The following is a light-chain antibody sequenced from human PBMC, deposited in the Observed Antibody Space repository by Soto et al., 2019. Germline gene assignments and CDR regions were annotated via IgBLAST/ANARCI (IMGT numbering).Light chain of an antibody. CDR3: SSYTSDNTYV. J-gene: IGLJ1*01. V-gene: IGLV2-14*01. CDR2: DVS. CDR1: SSDVGAYNY. Sequence: QSVLTQPASVSGSPGLSITISCSGTSSDVGAYNYVSWYQQHPGKAPRVMIYDVSNRPSGVSNRFSGSKSGNTATLTISGLQAEDEADYYCSSYTSDNTYVFATGTKLTVL.